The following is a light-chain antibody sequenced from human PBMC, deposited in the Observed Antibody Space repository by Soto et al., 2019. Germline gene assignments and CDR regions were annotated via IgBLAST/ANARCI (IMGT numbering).Light chain of an antibody. CDR2: EVT. Sequence: ALTQPASVSGSPGQSITISCAGTRDDIGAYDYVSWYQQHPGNAPKLLVYEVTNRPSGVSDRFSGSKSGNTASLTISGLQAEDEAHYYCNSYINSSAVVFGGGTKVTVL. J-gene: IGLJ2*01. CDR3: NSYINSSAVV. V-gene: IGLV2-14*01. CDR1: RDDIGAYDY.